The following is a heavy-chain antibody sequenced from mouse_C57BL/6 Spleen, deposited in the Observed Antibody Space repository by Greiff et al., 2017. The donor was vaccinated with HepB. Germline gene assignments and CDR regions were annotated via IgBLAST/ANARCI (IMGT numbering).Heavy chain of an antibody. J-gene: IGHJ2*01. Sequence: VKLMESGPELVKPGASVKISCKASGYAFSSSWMNWVKQRPGKGLEWIGRIYPGDGDTNYNGKFKGKATLTADKSSSTAYMQLSSMTSEDSAVYFCAIIYYGNYGGYWGQGTTLTVSS. D-gene: IGHD2-1*01. CDR3: AIIYYGNYGGY. CDR1: GYAFSSSW. CDR2: IYPGDGDT. V-gene: IGHV1-82*01.